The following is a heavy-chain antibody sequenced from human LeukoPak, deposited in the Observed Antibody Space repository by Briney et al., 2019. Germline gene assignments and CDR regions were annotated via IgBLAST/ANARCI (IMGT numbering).Heavy chain of an antibody. CDR1: GGSISSYY. V-gene: IGHV4-59*01. CDR3: ALYGDYYDSSGYYPS. Sequence: SETLSLTCTVSGGSISSYYWSWNRQPPGKGLGWIGHIYYSGSTNYNPSLKSRVTISVDTSKNQFSLKLSSVTAADTAVYYCALYGDYYDSSGYYPSWGQGTLVTVSS. D-gene: IGHD3-22*01. J-gene: IGHJ5*02. CDR2: IYYSGST.